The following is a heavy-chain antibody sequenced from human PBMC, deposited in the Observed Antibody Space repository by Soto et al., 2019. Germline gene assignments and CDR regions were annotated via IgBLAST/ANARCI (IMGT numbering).Heavy chain of an antibody. J-gene: IGHJ4*02. D-gene: IGHD6-19*01. CDR3: ARVFSSGSGWMYYFDF. V-gene: IGHV4-4*02. CDR2: VFHTGGT. CDR1: SDSIAGENW. Sequence: QVQPQESGPGLVKPSETLSLTCTVSSDSIAGENWWSWVRQPPGLGLEWIGEVFHTGGTNYNPSLKSRVTMEVDKSKNQFSLNLISATAADTAVYYCARVFSSGSGWMYYFDFWGQGTLVSVSS.